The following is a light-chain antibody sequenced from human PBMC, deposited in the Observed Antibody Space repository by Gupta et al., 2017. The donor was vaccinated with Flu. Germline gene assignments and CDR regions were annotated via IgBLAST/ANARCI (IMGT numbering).Light chain of an antibody. CDR1: QDVNTW. Sequence: ITCRASQDVNTWLAWYQQKPGKAPKLLIYAASKVQSGVPSRFSASGSGTDFTFTINSLQPEDVAIYYCQHSYNFPLTFGGGTKVEIK. V-gene: IGKV1-12*01. CDR3: QHSYNFPLT. J-gene: IGKJ4*01. CDR2: AAS.